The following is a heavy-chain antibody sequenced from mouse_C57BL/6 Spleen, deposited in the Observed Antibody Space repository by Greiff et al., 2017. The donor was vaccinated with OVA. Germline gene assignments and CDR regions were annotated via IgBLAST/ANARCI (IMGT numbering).Heavy chain of an antibody. J-gene: IGHJ2*01. V-gene: IGHV1-82*01. CDR1: GYAFSSSW. Sequence: QVQLKQSGPELVKPGASVKISCTASGYAFSSSWMNWVKQRPGKGLEWIGRIYPGDGDTNYNGKFKGKATLTADKSSSTAYMQLSSLTSEDSAVYFCARTLYYDYDQGYYFDYWGQGTTLTVSS. D-gene: IGHD2-4*01. CDR3: ARTLYYDYDQGYYFDY. CDR2: IYPGDGDT.